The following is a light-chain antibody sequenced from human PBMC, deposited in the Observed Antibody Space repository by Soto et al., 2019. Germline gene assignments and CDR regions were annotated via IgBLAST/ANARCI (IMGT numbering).Light chain of an antibody. CDR1: QTITNS. V-gene: IGKV1-39*01. CDR2: AAS. Sequence: DLQMTQSPSSLSASVGDRVTITCRASQTITNSLNWYQKKPEKAPNLLIYAASTLQSGVPSRFSGSGSGTDFTLTISSLQPEDFATYYCQQSYSTPRTFGQGTKVEIE. J-gene: IGKJ1*01. CDR3: QQSYSTPRT.